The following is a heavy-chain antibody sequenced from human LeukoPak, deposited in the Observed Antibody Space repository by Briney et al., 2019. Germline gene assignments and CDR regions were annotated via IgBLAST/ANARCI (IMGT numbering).Heavy chain of an antibody. CDR2: IYSGGST. D-gene: IGHD1-26*01. CDR3: ARDPIRGGSYYHYYYGMDV. Sequence: AGGSLRLSCAASGFTVSSNYMSWVRQAPGKGLEWVSVIYSGGSTYYADSVKGRFTISRDNSKNTLYLQMNSLRAEDTAVYYCARDPIRGGSYYHYYYGMDVWGQGPTVTVSS. V-gene: IGHV3-66*01. J-gene: IGHJ6*02. CDR1: GFTVSSNY.